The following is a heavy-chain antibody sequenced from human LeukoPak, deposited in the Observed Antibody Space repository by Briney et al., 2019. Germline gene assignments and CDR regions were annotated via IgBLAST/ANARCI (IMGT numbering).Heavy chain of an antibody. CDR1: GYIFTSYW. D-gene: IGHD3-22*01. CDR2: IYPGDSDT. Sequence: GESLKISCKGSGYIFTSYWIGWVRQMPGKGLEWMGNIYPGDSDTRYSPSFQGQVTISADKYISTAYLQWSSLKPSDTAMFYCARQPDSSGSPLYWGQGTLVSVSS. CDR3: ARQPDSSGSPLY. J-gene: IGHJ4*02. V-gene: IGHV5-51*01.